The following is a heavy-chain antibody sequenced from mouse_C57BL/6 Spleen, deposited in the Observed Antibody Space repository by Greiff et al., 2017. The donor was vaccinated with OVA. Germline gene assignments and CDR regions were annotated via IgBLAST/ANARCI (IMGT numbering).Heavy chain of an antibody. CDR3: TGSGYYSWCAY. D-gene: IGHD2-3*01. CDR2: IRLKSDNYAT. CDR1: GFTFSNYW. Sequence: EVQLQESGGGLVQPGGSMKLSCVASGFTFSNYWMNWVRQSPEKGLEWVAQIRLKSDNYATHYAESVKGRFTISRDDSKSSVYLQMNNLRAEDTGIYYCTGSGYYSWCAYWGQGTLVTVSA. V-gene: IGHV6-3*01. J-gene: IGHJ3*01.